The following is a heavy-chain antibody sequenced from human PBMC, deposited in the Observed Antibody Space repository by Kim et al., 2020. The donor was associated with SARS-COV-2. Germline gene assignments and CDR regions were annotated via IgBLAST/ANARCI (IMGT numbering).Heavy chain of an antibody. D-gene: IGHD6-13*01. J-gene: IGHJ4*02. Sequence: GGSLRLSCAASGFTFDDYAMHWVRQAPGKGLEWVSGISWNSGSIGYADSVKGRFTISRDNAKNSLYLQMNSLRAEDTALYYCAKDPLGAAATGDYWGQGTLVTVSS. CDR3: AKDPLGAAATGDY. CDR1: GFTFDDYA. CDR2: ISWNSGSI. V-gene: IGHV3-9*01.